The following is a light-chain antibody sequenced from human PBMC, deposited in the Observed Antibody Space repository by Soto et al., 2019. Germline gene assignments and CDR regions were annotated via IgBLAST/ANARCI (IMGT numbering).Light chain of an antibody. J-gene: IGKJ4*01. CDR2: AAS. CDR1: QSISSY. CDR3: QQSYSTPLT. V-gene: IGKV1-39*01. Sequence: DIQRTQSPSSLSASVGYRVTTTVRAIQSISSYLNWYQQKPGKAPKLLIYAASSLQSGVPSRFSGSGSGTDFTLTISSLQPEDFATYYCQQSYSTPLTFGGGTKVDIK.